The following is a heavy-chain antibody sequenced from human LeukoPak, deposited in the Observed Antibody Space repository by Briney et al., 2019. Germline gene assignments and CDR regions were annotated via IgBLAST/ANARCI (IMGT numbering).Heavy chain of an antibody. D-gene: IGHD3-22*01. CDR3: AKGSYYDISGYSEFDY. Sequence: PGGSLRLSCAASGFSVGNNYMSWVRQAPGKGLEWVSVIFGDGPTYCADSVRGRFTISRDNSKNTLYLQMNSLRAEDTAVYYCAKGSYYDISGYSEFDYWGQGTLVTVSS. CDR2: IFGDGPT. CDR1: GFSVGNNY. J-gene: IGHJ4*02. V-gene: IGHV3-53*05.